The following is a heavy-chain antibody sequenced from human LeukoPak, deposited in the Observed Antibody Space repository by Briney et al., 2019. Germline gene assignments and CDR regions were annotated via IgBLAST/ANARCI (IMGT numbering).Heavy chain of an antibody. CDR2: IYHSGST. D-gene: IGHD3-3*01. V-gene: IGHV4-38-2*01. CDR3: ARHIRFLEWLLSEQFDY. Sequence: SETLSLTCAVSGYSISSGYYWGWIRQPPGKGLEWIGSIYHSGSTYHNPSLKSRVTISVDTSKNQFSLKLSSVTAADTAVYYCARHIRFLEWLLSEQFDYWGQGTLVTVSS. J-gene: IGHJ4*02. CDR1: GYSISSGYY.